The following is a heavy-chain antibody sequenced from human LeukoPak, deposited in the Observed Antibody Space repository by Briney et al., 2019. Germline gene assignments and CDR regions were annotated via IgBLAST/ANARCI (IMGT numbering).Heavy chain of an antibody. CDR1: GYSISSGYY. J-gene: IGHJ4*02. V-gene: IGHV4-38-2*01. Sequence: PSETLSLTCAVSGYSISSGYYWGWIRQPPGKGLEWIGSIYYSGSTYYNPSLKSRVTISVGTSKNQFSLKLSSVTAADTAVYYCARVATTTNPPQRPFDYWGQGTLVTVSS. CDR3: ARVATTTNPPQRPFDY. CDR2: IYYSGST. D-gene: IGHD5-12*01.